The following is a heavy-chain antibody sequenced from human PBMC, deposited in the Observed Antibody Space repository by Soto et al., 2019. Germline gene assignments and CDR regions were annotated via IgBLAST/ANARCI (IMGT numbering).Heavy chain of an antibody. Sequence: GGSLRLSCAASGFTFSSYAMSWVRQAPGKGLEWVSAISGSGGSTYYADSVKGRFTISRDNSKNTLYLQMNSLRAEDTAVYYCAEDRRGYRSPDHFDYWGQGTLVTVSS. D-gene: IGHD5-18*01. J-gene: IGHJ4*02. V-gene: IGHV3-23*01. CDR1: GFTFSSYA. CDR2: ISGSGGST. CDR3: AEDRRGYRSPDHFDY.